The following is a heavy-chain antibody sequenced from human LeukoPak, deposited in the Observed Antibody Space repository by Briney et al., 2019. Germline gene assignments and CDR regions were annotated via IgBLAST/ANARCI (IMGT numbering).Heavy chain of an antibody. J-gene: IGHJ6*03. Sequence: SETLSLTCAVYGGSFSGYYWSWIRQPPGKGLEWIGEINHSGSTNYNPSLKSRVTISVDTSKNQFSLKLSSVTAADTAVYYCARRSGPLYYYMDVWGKGTTVTVSS. CDR3: ARRSGPLYYYMDV. D-gene: IGHD3-3*01. V-gene: IGHV4-34*01. CDR1: GGSFSGYY. CDR2: INHSGST.